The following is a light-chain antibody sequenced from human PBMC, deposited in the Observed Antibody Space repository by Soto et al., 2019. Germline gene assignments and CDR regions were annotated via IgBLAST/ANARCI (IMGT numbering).Light chain of an antibody. J-gene: IGKJ1*01. CDR2: KAS. CDR3: QQYNDYSWT. V-gene: IGKV1-5*03. Sequence: DIQMTQSPSTLSASVGDRVSINCRASQSISAWLAWYQQKPGKALRLLIYKASTLEIGVPSRFSGSGSGTEFTLTISSLQPDDVATYYCQQYNDYSWTFGQGTKVDIK. CDR1: QSISAW.